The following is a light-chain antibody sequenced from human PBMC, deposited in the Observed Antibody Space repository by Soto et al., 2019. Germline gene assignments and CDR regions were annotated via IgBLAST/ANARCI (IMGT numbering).Light chain of an antibody. Sequence: EIVLTQSPATLSVSPGERATLSCRASQSVGNNFAWYQQKPGQAPRLLIFATSTRATGVPARFCGSGSGTEFTLTISSLQAEDFAVYYCQQYGDLPLTFGGGAKVEIE. V-gene: IGKV3-15*01. CDR1: QSVGNN. CDR3: QQYGDLPLT. CDR2: ATS. J-gene: IGKJ4*01.